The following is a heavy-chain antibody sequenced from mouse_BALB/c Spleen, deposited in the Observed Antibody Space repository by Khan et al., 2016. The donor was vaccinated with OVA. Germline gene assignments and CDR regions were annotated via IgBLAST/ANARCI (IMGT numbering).Heavy chain of an antibody. CDR1: GYTFTSYW. Sequence: QVQLQQSGAELAKPGASVKMSCKASGYTFTSYWMHWIKQRPGQGLEWIGYINPTSGYTDYNQKFKEKATLTADKSSSPAYMQLSSLTSDDSAVYYCTRDRIDYWGQGTALTVSS. V-gene: IGHV1-7*01. J-gene: IGHJ2*01. CDR2: INPTSGYT. CDR3: TRDRIDY.